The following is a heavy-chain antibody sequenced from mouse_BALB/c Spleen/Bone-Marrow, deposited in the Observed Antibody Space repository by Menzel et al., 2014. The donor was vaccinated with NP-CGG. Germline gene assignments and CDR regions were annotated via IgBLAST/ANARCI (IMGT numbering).Heavy chain of an antibody. CDR3: ARAIYYDYDDGGTIAH. J-gene: IGHJ3*01. CDR2: INPGSDSS. V-gene: IGHV1-54*01. Sequence: QVQLHQPGAELVRPGTSVKVSCKASVFSFTNYLIEWIKKRPGQGLEWIGAINPGSDSSTYNEKFRGKATLTADNSSSTAYMQLSSLTSDDSAVYFGARAIYYDYDDGGTIAHWAQGTLVTVSA. D-gene: IGHD2-4*01. CDR1: VFSFTNYL.